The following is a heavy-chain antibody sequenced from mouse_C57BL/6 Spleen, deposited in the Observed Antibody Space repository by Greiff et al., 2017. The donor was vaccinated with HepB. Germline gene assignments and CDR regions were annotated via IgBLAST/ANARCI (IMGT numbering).Heavy chain of an antibody. CDR1: GFTFTDYY. J-gene: IGHJ1*03. V-gene: IGHV7-3*01. CDR3: ARLYYDYDSWYFDV. Sequence: EVKLVESGGGLVQPGGSLSLSCAASGFTFTDYYMSWVRQPPGKALEWLGFIRNKANGYTTEYSASVKGRFTISRDNSQSILYLQMNALRAEDSATYYCARLYYDYDSWYFDVWGTGTTVTVSS. CDR2: IRNKANGYTT. D-gene: IGHD2-4*01.